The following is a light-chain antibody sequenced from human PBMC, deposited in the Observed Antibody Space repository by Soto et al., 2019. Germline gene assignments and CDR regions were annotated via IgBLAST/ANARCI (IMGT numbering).Light chain of an antibody. V-gene: IGKV3-20*01. CDR1: QSVRSSY. Sequence: EIVLTQSPGTLSLSPGERATLSCRASQSVRSSYLAWYQQKPGQAPRLLIYGASSRATGIPDRFSGSGSGTDFTLTISRLEPEDCAVYYCQQDGSSPITFGQGTRLEIK. J-gene: IGKJ5*01. CDR2: GAS. CDR3: QQDGSSPIT.